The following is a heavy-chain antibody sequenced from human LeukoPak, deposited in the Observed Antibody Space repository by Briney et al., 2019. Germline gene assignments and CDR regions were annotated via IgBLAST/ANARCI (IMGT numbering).Heavy chain of an antibody. D-gene: IGHD6-19*01. CDR2: IKQDGSEK. V-gene: IGHV3-7*01. CDR3: ARPLVWALAVMDY. J-gene: IGHJ4*02. CDR1: GFTFSSYW. Sequence: GGSLRLSCAASGFTFSSYWMSWVRQAPGKGLEWVANIKQDGSEKYYVDSVKGRFTISRDNAKNSLYLQMNSLRAEDTAVYYCARPLVWALAVMDYWGQGTLVTVSS.